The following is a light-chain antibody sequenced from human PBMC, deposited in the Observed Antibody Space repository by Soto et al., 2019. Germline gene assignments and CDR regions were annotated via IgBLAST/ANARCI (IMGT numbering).Light chain of an antibody. CDR2: GAS. Sequence: EIVMSQSPATLSVSPGARATLSCRASQSITRDLAWYQQKPGQAPRLLIYGASTRATGIPARFSGSESGTEFTLSISSLHSEDFALYYCQQYNNWPPYTIGQRTKMDIK. J-gene: IGKJ2*01. CDR3: QQYNNWPPYT. CDR1: QSITRD. V-gene: IGKV3-15*01.